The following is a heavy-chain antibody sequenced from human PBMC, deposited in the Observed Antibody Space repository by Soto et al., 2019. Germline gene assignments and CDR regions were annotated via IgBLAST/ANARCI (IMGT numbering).Heavy chain of an antibody. CDR3: ARGSGYCSSTSCQGVGAFDI. CDR2: IGTAGDP. D-gene: IGHD2-2*01. Sequence: GGSLRLSCAASGFTFSSYDMHWVRQATGKGPEWVSAIGTAGDPYYPGSVKGRFTISRENAKNSLYLQMNSLRAGDTAVYYCARGSGYCSSTSCQGVGAFDIWGQGTMVTVSS. J-gene: IGHJ3*02. CDR1: GFTFSSYD. V-gene: IGHV3-13*05.